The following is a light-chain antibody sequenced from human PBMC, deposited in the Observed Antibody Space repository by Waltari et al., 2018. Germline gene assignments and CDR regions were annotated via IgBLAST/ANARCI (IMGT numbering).Light chain of an antibody. CDR3: QKYDSLPAT. Sequence: EIVLTQSPGTLSLSPGERATLSCRASQRVGKYLAWYQQKPGQAPRLLLYHASNRATGIPDRFSGSGSGTDFSLTISRLEPEDFAIYFCQKYDSLPATFGQGTKVEIK. V-gene: IGKV3-20*01. J-gene: IGKJ1*01. CDR1: QRVGKY. CDR2: HAS.